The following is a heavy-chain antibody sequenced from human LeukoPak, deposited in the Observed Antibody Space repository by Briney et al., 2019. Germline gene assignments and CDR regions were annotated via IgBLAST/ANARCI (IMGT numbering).Heavy chain of an antibody. CDR3: ARGRPAHYFDS. D-gene: IGHD6-6*01. CDR1: GFTVSSTY. J-gene: IGHJ4*02. V-gene: IGHV3-66*01. CDR2: IYSGGYT. Sequence: GGSLGLSCAASGFTVSSTYLTWVRHAPGKGLEWLSVIYSGGYTYYADSVKGRFFISRDISENMVYLQMNSLSVEDTAVYFCARGRPAHYFDSWGPGTLVTVS.